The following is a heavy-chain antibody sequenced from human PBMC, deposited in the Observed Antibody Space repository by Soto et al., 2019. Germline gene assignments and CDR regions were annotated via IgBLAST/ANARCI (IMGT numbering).Heavy chain of an antibody. CDR1: GSFFRNNT. CDR2: IRRKANSYTT. Sequence: EVQLVESGGGLAQPGGSRRLSVAAPGSFFRNNTMNWVRQAPGRGWEWVGRIRRKANSYTTENAASVKGRFTISRDDSKNSLYLQMNSLKSEDTAVYYCAMLGGWSGGSSGMDVWGQGTTVTVSS. CDR3: AMLGGWSGGSSGMDV. D-gene: IGHD6-19*01. J-gene: IGHJ6*02. V-gene: IGHV3-72*01.